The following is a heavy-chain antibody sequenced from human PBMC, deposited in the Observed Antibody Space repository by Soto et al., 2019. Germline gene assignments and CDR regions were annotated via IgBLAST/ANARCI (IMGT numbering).Heavy chain of an antibody. CDR1: GGSISRINW. J-gene: IGHJ4*02. CDR3: ARVYSGSYSDS. D-gene: IGHD1-26*01. V-gene: IGHV4-4*02. Sequence: QVQLQESGPGLVKPSGTLSLPGAASGGSISRINWWSWVRHPPGKGLEWIGEIFHSGSTPYSPSLKSRVTISVDKSKKYFSLNLTSVTAADTAVYYCARVYSGSYSDSWGQGTLVTVSS. CDR2: IFHSGST.